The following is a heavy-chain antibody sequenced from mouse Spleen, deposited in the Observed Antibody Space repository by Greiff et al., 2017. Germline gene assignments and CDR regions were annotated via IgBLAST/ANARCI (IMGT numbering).Heavy chain of an antibody. CDR2: ISSGGSYT. CDR1: GFTFSSYA. D-gene: IGHD4-1*01. J-gene: IGHJ2*01. Sequence: EVKLVESGGGLVKPGGSLKLSCAASGFTFSSYAMSWVRQTPEKRLEWVATISSGGSYTYYPDSVKGRFTISRDNAKNTLYLQMSSLRSEDTAMYYCARQDGTNYFDYWGQGTTLTVSS. V-gene: IGHV5-9-3*01. CDR3: ARQDGTNYFDY.